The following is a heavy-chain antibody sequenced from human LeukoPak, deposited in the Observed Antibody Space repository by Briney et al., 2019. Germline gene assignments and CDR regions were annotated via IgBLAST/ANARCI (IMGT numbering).Heavy chain of an antibody. V-gene: IGHV4-39*07. Sequence: PSETLSLTCTVSGGSISSSSYYWGWIRQPPGKGLEWIGSIYYSGSTYYNPSLKSRVTISVDTSKNQFSLKLSSVTAADTAVYYCARGSSVAAAGGFDYWGQGTLVTVSS. J-gene: IGHJ4*02. CDR2: IYYSGST. D-gene: IGHD6-13*01. CDR1: GGSISSSSYY. CDR3: ARGSSVAAAGGFDY.